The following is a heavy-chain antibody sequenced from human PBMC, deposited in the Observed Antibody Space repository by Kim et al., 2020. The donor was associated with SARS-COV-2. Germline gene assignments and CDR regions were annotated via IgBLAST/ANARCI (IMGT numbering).Heavy chain of an antibody. D-gene: IGHD1-26*01. CDR2: IKLDGTEQ. J-gene: IGHJ5*02. V-gene: IGHV3-7*01. CDR3: ARGAGSYVFDP. Sequence: GGSLRLSCVVSGFNFHDYWMSWVRQAPGRGLEWLASIKLDGTEQFYVDSVKGRFTISRDNVKNSLYLQMNSLRAEDTALYYCARGAGSYVFDPWGQGTLVTVST. CDR1: GFNFHDYW.